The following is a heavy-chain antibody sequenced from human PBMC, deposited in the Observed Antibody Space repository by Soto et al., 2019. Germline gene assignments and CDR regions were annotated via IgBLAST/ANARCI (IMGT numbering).Heavy chain of an antibody. CDR3: ARGVYYYDSSGYAAEYFQH. V-gene: IGHV3-7*01. D-gene: IGHD3-22*01. CDR2: IKFDGSAK. Sequence: GGSLRLSCAASGFTFSSHSMSWVRQAPGKGLDWVASIKFDGSAKYYVDSVRGRFTISRDNAKNSIYLQMDSLRAEDMAVYYCARGVYYYDSSGYAAEYFQHWGQGTLVTVSS. CDR1: GFTFSSHS. J-gene: IGHJ1*01.